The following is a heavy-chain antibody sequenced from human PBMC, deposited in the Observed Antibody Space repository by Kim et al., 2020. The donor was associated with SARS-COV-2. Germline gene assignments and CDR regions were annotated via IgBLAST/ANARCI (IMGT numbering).Heavy chain of an antibody. CDR3: AKYRWSLRAEAGWRTFEI. V-gene: IGHV3-23*01. Sequence: GGSLRLSCTASDFSFTNYAMTWVRQAPGKGLDWVSTIGRSGTPTHYTDSVNGRFTISRDSSKTTLYLQMNSLTVEDTAVYYCAKYRWSLRAEAGWRTFEIWGQGTMVTVSS. CDR2: IGRSGTPT. D-gene: IGHD3-16*01. CDR1: DFSFTNYA. J-gene: IGHJ3*02.